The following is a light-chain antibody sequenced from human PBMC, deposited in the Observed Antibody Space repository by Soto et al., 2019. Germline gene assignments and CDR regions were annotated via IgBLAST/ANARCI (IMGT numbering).Light chain of an antibody. J-gene: IGKJ1*01. CDR1: QSISSW. V-gene: IGKV1-5*03. CDR3: KQYNDNWT. CDR2: KAS. Sequence: DIQMTQSPSTLSASVGDRVTITCRALQSISSWLAWYQQKPGKAPKLLIYKASTLQSGVPSRFSGSGSGTEFPLAISSLQPDDSATYYCKQYNDNWTFGQETKVEIK.